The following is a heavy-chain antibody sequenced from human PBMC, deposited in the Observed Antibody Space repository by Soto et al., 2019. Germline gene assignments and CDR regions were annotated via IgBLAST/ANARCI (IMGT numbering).Heavy chain of an antibody. CDR2: IIPIFGTA. Sequence: WASVKVSCKASGGTFSSYAISWVRQAPGQGLEWMGGIIPIFGTANYAQKFQGRVTITADESTSTAYMELSSLRSEDTAVYYCARDYYHSSGYYFGQYGMDVWGQGTRVTVSS. J-gene: IGHJ6*02. D-gene: IGHD3-22*01. CDR1: GGTFSSYA. CDR3: ARDYYHSSGYYFGQYGMDV. V-gene: IGHV1-69*13.